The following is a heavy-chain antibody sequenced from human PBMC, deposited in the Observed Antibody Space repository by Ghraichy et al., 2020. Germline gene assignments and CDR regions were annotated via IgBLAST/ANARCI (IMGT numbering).Heavy chain of an antibody. V-gene: IGHV3-30*02. CDR2: IRYDGSNK. CDR1: GFTFSSYG. CDR3: AKEDSLWGSDLLGELFPPNFDY. J-gene: IGHJ4*02. Sequence: GGSLRLSCAASGFTFSSYGMHWVRQAPGKGLEWVAFIRYDGSNKYYADSVKGRFTISRDNSKNTLYLQMNSLRAEDTAVYYCAKEDSLWGSDLLGELFPPNFDYWGPGTLVTVSS. D-gene: IGHD3-10*01.